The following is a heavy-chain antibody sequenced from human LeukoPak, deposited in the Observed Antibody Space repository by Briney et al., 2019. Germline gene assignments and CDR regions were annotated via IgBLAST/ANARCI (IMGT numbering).Heavy chain of an antibody. Sequence: GASVKVSCKASGYTFTSYYMHWVRQAPGQGLEWMGIINPSGGSTSYAQKFQGRVTMTRDTSTSTVYMEPSSLRSDDTAVFYCTRYSLGGDYDFGYWGQGTLVTVSS. CDR2: INPSGGST. D-gene: IGHD4-17*01. V-gene: IGHV1-46*01. J-gene: IGHJ4*02. CDR3: TRYSLGGDYDFGY. CDR1: GYTFTSYY.